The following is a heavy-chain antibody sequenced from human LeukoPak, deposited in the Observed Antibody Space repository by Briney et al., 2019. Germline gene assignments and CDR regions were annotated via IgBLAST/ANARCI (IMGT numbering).Heavy chain of an antibody. J-gene: IGHJ5*02. CDR1: GGTFSSYA. V-gene: IGHV1-69*01. D-gene: IGHD6-13*01. Sequence: ASVKVSCKASGGTFSSYAISWVRQAPGQGLEWMGGIIPIFGTANYAQKFQGRVTITADESTSTAYMELSSLRSEDMAVYYCAREDYSSSWYVGTPNWFDPWGQGTLVTVSS. CDR3: AREDYSSSWYVGTPNWFDP. CDR2: IIPIFGTA.